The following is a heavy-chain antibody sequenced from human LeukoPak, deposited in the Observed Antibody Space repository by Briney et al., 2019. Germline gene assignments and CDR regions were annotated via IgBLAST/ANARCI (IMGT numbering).Heavy chain of an antibody. D-gene: IGHD2-21*01. CDR2: NSNSGST. CDR3: VRHGGGYSFDY. J-gene: IGHJ4*02. V-gene: IGHV4-59*08. CDR1: GGSIGSYY. Sequence: SETLSLTCTVSGGSIGSYYWGWIRQPPGKGFEWIGYNSNSGSTDYNPSLKSRVTISVDTSKNQFSLKLSSLTAADTAMFYCVRHGGGYSFDYWGQGTPVTVSS.